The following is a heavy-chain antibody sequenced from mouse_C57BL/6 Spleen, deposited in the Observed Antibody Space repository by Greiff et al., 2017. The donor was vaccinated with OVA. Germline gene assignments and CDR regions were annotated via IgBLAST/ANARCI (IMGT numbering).Heavy chain of an antibody. CDR2: IWSGGST. Sequence: VQLQQSGPGLVQPSQSLSITCTVSGFSLTSYGVHWVRQPPGKGLEWLGVIWSGGSTDYNAAFISRLSISKDNSNSQVFFKMNSLQADDTVKYYCAKGGHSFDYWGQGTTLTVSS. D-gene: IGHD3-3*01. J-gene: IGHJ2*01. CDR1: GFSLTSYG. V-gene: IGHV2-4*01. CDR3: AKGGHSFDY.